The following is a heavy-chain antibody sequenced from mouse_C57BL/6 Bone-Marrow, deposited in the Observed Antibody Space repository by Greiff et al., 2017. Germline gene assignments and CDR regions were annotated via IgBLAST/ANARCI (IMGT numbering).Heavy chain of an antibody. J-gene: IGHJ4*01. CDR3: ARLRYAMDY. CDR2: IDPSDSYT. CDR1: GYTFTSYW. Sequence: QVQLQQPGAELVRPGTSVKLSCKASGYTFTSYWMHWVKQRPGQGLEWIGVIDPSDSYTNYNQKFKGKATLTVDTSSSPAYMQLSSLTSEDSAVYYCARLRYAMDYWGQGTSVTVSS. D-gene: IGHD1-1*01. V-gene: IGHV1-59*01.